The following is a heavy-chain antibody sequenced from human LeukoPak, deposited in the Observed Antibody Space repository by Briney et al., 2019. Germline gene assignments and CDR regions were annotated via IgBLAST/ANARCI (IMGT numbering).Heavy chain of an antibody. CDR1: GASISSSDNY. CDR3: ARRVIVRYRLDY. V-gene: IGHV4-39*07. D-gene: IGHD1-26*01. J-gene: IGHJ4*02. CDR2: IYYSGNT. Sequence: SETLSLTCTVSGASISSSDNYWGWIRQPPGKGLEWIGSIYYSGNTYYNPSLKSRVTMSLDTSKNQFSLKLNSVTAADTAVYYCARRVIVRYRLDYWGQGTLVTVSS.